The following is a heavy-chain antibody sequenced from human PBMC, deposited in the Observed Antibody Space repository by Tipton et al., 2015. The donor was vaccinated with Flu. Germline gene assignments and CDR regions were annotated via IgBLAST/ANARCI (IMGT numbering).Heavy chain of an antibody. Sequence: LSLTCAVYGGSFSGYYWSWIRQAPGKGLEWVAVIWYDGSNKYYADSVKGRFTISRDNSKNTLYLQMNSLRAEDTAVYYCARDPLDYGDYDAFDIWGQGTMVTVSS. V-gene: IGHV3-33*08. CDR2: IWYDGSNK. J-gene: IGHJ3*02. CDR3: ARDPLDYGDYDAFDI. D-gene: IGHD4-17*01. CDR1: GGSFSGYY.